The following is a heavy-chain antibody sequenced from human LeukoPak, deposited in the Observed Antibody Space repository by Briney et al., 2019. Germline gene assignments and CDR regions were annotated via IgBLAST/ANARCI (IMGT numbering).Heavy chain of an antibody. Sequence: PSETLSLTCTVSGGSISNSNSYWGWLRQPPGKGLEWFGTIFYSGNTYYTPSLKSRVTISVDTSKNQFSLRLTSVTAADTAVYFCMRHEEEDGYNAKPFDFWGQGTLVTVSS. J-gene: IGHJ4*02. V-gene: IGHV4-39*01. CDR3: MRHEEEDGYNAKPFDF. CDR1: GGSISNSNSY. D-gene: IGHD5-24*01. CDR2: IFYSGNT.